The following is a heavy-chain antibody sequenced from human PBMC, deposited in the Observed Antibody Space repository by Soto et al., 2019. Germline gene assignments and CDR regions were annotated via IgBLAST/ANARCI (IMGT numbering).Heavy chain of an antibody. J-gene: IGHJ6*02. Sequence: QVQLVQSGAEVKKPGSSVKVSCKASGGTFSSYAISWVRQAPGQGLEWMGGIIPIFGTANHAQKSQGRVTITADESTSTAYMELSSLRSQDTAVYYCARHPGGRGYYYGMDVWGQGTTVTVSS. D-gene: IGHD2-15*01. CDR1: GGTFSSYA. V-gene: IGHV1-69*12. CDR2: IIPIFGTA. CDR3: ARHPGGRGYYYGMDV.